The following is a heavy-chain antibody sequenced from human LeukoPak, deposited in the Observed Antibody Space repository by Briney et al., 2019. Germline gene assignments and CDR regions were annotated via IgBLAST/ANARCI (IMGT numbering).Heavy chain of an antibody. CDR3: YRSGS. Sequence: GGSLRLSCAASGFTFNSYALSWVRQAPGKGLEWVSTIGGGGENTYYADSVKGRFTISRDNAKNSLYLQMNSLRAEDTAVYYCYRSGSWGQGTLVTVSS. V-gene: IGHV3-23*01. CDR2: IGGGGENT. CDR1: GFTFNSYA. J-gene: IGHJ5*02.